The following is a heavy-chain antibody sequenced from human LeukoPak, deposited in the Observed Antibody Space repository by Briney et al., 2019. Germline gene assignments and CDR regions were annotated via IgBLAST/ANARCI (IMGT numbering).Heavy chain of an antibody. CDR1: GGSIGNYY. J-gene: IGHJ5*02. D-gene: IGHD3-10*01. Sequence: PSETLSLTCTVSGGSIGNYYWNWIRQPPGKGLEWIGHIYNSGSTNYNPTLRSRVTISVDTSKSQISLKLSSVTAADTALYYCARDGSGTYLTWFDPWGQGTLVTVSS. V-gene: IGHV4-4*08. CDR3: ARDGSGTYLTWFDP. CDR2: IYNSGST.